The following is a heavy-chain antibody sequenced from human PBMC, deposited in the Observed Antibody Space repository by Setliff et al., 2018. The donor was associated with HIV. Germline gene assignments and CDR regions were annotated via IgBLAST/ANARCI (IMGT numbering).Heavy chain of an antibody. J-gene: IGHJ5*02. D-gene: IGHD6-13*01. V-gene: IGHV4-39*01. CDR3: ARQGYSTPLRYNWFDP. CDR2: IYYSGST. Sequence: SETLSLTCTVSGGSISSSSYYWGWIRQPPGKELEWIGSIYYSGSTYYNPSLKSRVTISVDTSKNQFPLKLSSVTAADTAVYYCARQGYSTPLRYNWFDPWGQGTLVTVS. CDR1: GGSISSSSYY.